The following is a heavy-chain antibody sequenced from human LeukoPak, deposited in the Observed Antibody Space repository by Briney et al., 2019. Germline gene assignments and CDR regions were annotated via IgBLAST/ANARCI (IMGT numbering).Heavy chain of an antibody. D-gene: IGHD2-2*01. V-gene: IGHV4-34*01. J-gene: IGHJ6*02. Sequence: SSETLSLTCAVYGGSFSDYWGWIRQPPGKGLEWIGEINHSGRTYYSPSIKSGVTISGETSKNQFSLNLSSVTDADTAVYYCARDVVVVPAAIHYGMDVWGQGTTVTVSS. CDR3: ARDVVVVPAAIHYGMDV. CDR1: GGSFSDY. CDR2: INHSGRT.